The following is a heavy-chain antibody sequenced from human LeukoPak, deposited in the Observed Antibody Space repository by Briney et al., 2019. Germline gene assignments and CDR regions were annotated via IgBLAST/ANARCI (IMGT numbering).Heavy chain of an antibody. Sequence: GGSLRLSCAASGFTFSGYWMHWVRQAPGKGLVWVSRIKSDGSSTTYADTVKGRFTISRDNAKNTLYLEMNSLRAEDTAVYYCARTFAAAHIDYWGQGTLVTVSS. D-gene: IGHD2-15*01. J-gene: IGHJ4*02. CDR1: GFTFSGYW. CDR2: IKSDGSST. CDR3: ARTFAAAHIDY. V-gene: IGHV3-74*01.